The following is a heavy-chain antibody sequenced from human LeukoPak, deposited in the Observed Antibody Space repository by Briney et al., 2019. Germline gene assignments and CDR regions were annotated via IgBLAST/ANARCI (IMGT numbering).Heavy chain of an antibody. V-gene: IGHV4-59*01. J-gene: IGHJ5*02. CDR2: IHHSGT. Sequence: SATLSLTCPGSGGSISNYFWSWIRPPPGKGLEWIGFIHHSGTKYSPSLKSRVTISLETSKNQFSLKVNSVTAADTAVYYCARDLERDVIGGFDPWGQGTLVTVSS. CDR1: GGSISNYF. D-gene: IGHD2-15*01. CDR3: ARDLERDVIGGFDP.